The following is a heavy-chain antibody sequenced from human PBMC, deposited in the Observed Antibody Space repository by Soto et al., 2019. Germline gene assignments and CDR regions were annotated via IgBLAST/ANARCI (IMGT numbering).Heavy chain of an antibody. CDR2: INPATGAA. D-gene: IGHD3-3*01. J-gene: IGHJ3*02. Sequence: QLHLVQSGAVVKKPGASVTVSCSASGYPVTAYYMHWVRQAPGRGLEWMGGINPATGAAKYTQTSQGRVPMTRDTPTSTVSMELSGLTSEDTAVFYCAKGGGVGVAGSAAFDMWGQGTLVTVSS. CDR3: AKGGGVGVAGSAAFDM. V-gene: IGHV1-2*02. CDR1: GYPVTAYY.